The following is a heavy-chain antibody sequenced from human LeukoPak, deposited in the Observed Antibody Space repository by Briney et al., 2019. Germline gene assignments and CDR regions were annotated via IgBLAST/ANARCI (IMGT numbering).Heavy chain of an antibody. CDR2: IIPIFGTA. J-gene: IGHJ4*02. D-gene: IGHD6-6*01. CDR3: AREGIAAREDAAYYFDY. CDR1: GGTFSSYA. V-gene: IGHV1-69*13. Sequence: GAPVKVSCKASGGTFSSYAISWVRQAPGQGLEWMGGIIPIFGTANYAQKFQGRVTITADESTSTAYMELSSLRSEDTAVYYCAREGIAAREDAAYYFDYWGQGTLVTVSS.